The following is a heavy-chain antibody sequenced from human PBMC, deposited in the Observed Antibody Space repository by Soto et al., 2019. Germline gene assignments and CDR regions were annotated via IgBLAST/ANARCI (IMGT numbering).Heavy chain of an antibody. D-gene: IGHD6-13*01. CDR3: ARDVAAADY. V-gene: IGHV1-3*01. CDR1: GYSFTSYA. Sequence: ASVKVSCKASGYSFTSYAMHWVRQAPGQRLEWMGWINAGSGNTKYSQKFQGRVTITRDTSASTAYMELSSLRSGDTAVYYCARDVAAADYWGQGTLVTVSS. J-gene: IGHJ4*02. CDR2: INAGSGNT.